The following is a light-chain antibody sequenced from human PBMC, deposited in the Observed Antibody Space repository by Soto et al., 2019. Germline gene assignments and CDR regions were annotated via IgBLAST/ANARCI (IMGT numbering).Light chain of an antibody. CDR1: QTVSLSY. CDR3: QQYIDWPTT. CDR2: GAS. Sequence: EVVLTQSPGTLSLSPGERATLSCRASQTVSLSYLAWYQQKPGQAPRLLIYGASTRATGIPARFSGSGSGTEFTLTISSLQSEDFALYYCQQYIDWPTTFGQGTKVDIK. J-gene: IGKJ1*01. V-gene: IGKV3-15*01.